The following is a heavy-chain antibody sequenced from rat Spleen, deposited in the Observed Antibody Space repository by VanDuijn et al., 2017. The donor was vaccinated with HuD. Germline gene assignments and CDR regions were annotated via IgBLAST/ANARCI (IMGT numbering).Heavy chain of an antibody. V-gene: IGHV5-31*01. CDR3: VRKDTSGYSNWFTY. CDR2: ITNTGGST. J-gene: IGHJ3*01. CDR1: GFTFNNYW. D-gene: IGHD4-3*01. Sequence: EVQLVESGGGLVQPGRSLKLSCVASGFTFNNYWMTWIRQAPGKGLEWVASITNTGGSTYYPDSVKGRFTISRDNAKSTLYLQMNSLKSEDTATYYCVRKDTSGYSNWFTYWGQGTLVTVSS.